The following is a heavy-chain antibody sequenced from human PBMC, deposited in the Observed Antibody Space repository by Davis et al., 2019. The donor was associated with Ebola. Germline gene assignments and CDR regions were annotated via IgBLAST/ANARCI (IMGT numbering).Heavy chain of an antibody. D-gene: IGHD5-12*01. CDR3: ARELVATIKAYYYYGMDV. Sequence: AASVKVSCKASGYTFTGYYMHWVRQAPGQGLEWMGRINPNSGGTNYAQKFQGRVTMTRDTSISTAYMELSRLRSDDTAVYYCARELVATIKAYYYYGMDVWGKGTTVTVSS. CDR2: INPNSGGT. V-gene: IGHV1-2*06. CDR1: GYTFTGYY. J-gene: IGHJ6*04.